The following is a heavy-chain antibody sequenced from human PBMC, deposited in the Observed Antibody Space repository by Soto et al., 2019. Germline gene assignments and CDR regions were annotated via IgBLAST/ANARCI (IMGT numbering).Heavy chain of an antibody. Sequence: QVQLVQSGAEVKKPGSSVKVSCKASGGTFSSYAISWVRQAPGQGLEWMGGIIPTFGTANCAQKFKGRVTITADESTSTAYMELSSLRSEDTAVYYCARVENYDSSGTLDYWGQGTLVTVSS. V-gene: IGHV1-69*01. J-gene: IGHJ4*02. CDR2: IIPTFGTA. D-gene: IGHD3-22*01. CDR1: GGTFSSYA. CDR3: ARVENYDSSGTLDY.